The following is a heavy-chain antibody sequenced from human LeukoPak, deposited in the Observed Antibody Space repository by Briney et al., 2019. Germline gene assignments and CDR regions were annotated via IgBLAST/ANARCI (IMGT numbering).Heavy chain of an antibody. CDR1: GGSISSGDYY. CDR3: ASVGAAAGPGYYFDY. V-gene: IGHV4-30-4*01. CDR2: IYYSGST. D-gene: IGHD6-13*01. Sequence: SETLSLTCTVSGGSISSGDYYWSWIRQPPGKGLEWIGYIYYSGSTYYNPSLKSRVTISVDTSKTQFSLKLSSVPAADTAVYYCASVGAAAGPGYYFDYWGQGTLVTVSS. J-gene: IGHJ4*02.